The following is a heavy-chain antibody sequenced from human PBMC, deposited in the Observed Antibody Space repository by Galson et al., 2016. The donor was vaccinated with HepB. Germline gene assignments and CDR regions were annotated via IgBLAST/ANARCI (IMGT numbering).Heavy chain of an antibody. J-gene: IGHJ4*02. D-gene: IGHD1-26*01. Sequence: QSGAEVKKSGESLKISCKGSGYSFSSYWIGWVRQMPGKGLEWMGIIYPGDSDTRYSPSFQGHVTISAGRSITTAYLQWSSLKASDTAMYYCARPGSFRSGSYSFWGQGTLVTVSS. CDR3: ARPGSFRSGSYSF. CDR1: GYSFSSYW. V-gene: IGHV5-51*01. CDR2: IYPGDSDT.